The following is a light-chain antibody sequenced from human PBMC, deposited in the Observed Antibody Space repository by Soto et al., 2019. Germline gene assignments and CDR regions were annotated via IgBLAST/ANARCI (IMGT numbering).Light chain of an antibody. CDR2: GAS. CDR1: QSVSSN. Sequence: EIVMTQSPATLSVSPGERATLSCRASQSVSSNLAWYQQKPGQAPSPLIYGASTMPTGIPARFSGSGSGTDFTLTISSLQSEDFAVYYCQQYNNWPRTFGQGTKV. CDR3: QQYNNWPRT. J-gene: IGKJ1*01. V-gene: IGKV3-15*01.